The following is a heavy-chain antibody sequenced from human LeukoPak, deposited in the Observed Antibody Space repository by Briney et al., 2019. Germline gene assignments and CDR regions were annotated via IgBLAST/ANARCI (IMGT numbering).Heavy chain of an antibody. CDR3: AREGGGTGIVATIRVFDY. CDR1: GYTFTSYG. CDR2: ISAYNGNT. D-gene: IGHD5-12*01. V-gene: IGHV1-18*01. J-gene: IGHJ4*02. Sequence: GASVKVSCKASGYTFTSYGISWVRQAPGQGLEWMGWISAYNGNTNYAQRLQGRVTMTTDTSTSTAYMELRSLRSDDTAVYYCAREGGGTGIVATIRVFDYWGQGTLVTVSS.